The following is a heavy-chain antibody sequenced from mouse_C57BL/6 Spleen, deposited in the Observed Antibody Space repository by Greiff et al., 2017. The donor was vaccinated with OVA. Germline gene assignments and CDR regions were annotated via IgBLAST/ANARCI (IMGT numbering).Heavy chain of an antibody. CDR1: GYTFTDYY. D-gene: IGHD5-5*01. Sequence: VQLQQSGPELVKPGASVKISCKASGYTFTDYYMNWVKQSHGKSLEWIGDINPNNGGTSYNQKFKGKATLTVDKSSSTAYMELRSLTAEDSAVYYCASTTLSYFDYWGQGTTLTVSS. CDR3: ASTTLSYFDY. V-gene: IGHV1-26*01. CDR2: INPNNGGT. J-gene: IGHJ2*01.